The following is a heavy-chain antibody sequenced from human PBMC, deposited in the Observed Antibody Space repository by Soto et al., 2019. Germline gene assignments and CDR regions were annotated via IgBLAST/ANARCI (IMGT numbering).Heavy chain of an antibody. J-gene: IGHJ4*02. Sequence: SETLSLTCTVSGGSISSYYWSWIRQPPGKGLEWIGYIYYSGSTNYNPSLKSRVTISVDTSKNQFSLKLSSVTAADTAVYYCARAPRYYDILTGYYPPYYFDYWGQGTLVTVSS. CDR3: ARAPRYYDILTGYYPPYYFDY. D-gene: IGHD3-9*01. CDR1: GGSISSYY. CDR2: IYYSGST. V-gene: IGHV4-59*01.